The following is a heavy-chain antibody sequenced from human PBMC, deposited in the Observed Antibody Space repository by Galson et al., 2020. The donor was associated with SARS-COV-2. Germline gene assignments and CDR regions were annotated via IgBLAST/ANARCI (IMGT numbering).Heavy chain of an antibody. CDR3: ARVLVRGVLDF. V-gene: IGHV4-4*07. D-gene: IGHD3-10*01. J-gene: IGHJ4*01. CDR2: VSTTGYT. Sequence: ASETLSLTCTVSGGSLTHYAWSWVRQPAGKGLEWIGRVSTTGYTHYNPSLNSRVTMSVDTSQNQFSLRLTSVTAADTAVYFCARVLVRGVLDFWGHGTLVTVSS. CDR1: GGSLTHYA.